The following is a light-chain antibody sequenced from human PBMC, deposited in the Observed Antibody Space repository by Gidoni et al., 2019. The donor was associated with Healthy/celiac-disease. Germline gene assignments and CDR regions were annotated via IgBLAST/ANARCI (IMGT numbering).Light chain of an antibody. Sequence: DIQMTQSPSSLSAAVGDRVTITCRASQSISSYLNCYQQKPGKAAKLLIYAASSLQSGVPSRFSGSGAGTDFTITISSLQPEDVATYYCQQSYSTPTWTFGQXTKVEIK. CDR1: QSISSY. J-gene: IGKJ1*01. V-gene: IGKV1-39*01. CDR3: QQSYSTPTWT. CDR2: AAS.